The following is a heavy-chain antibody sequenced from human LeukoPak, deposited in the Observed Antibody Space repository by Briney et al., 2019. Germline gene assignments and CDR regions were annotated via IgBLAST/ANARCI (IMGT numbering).Heavy chain of an antibody. CDR1: GYTLTELS. V-gene: IGHV1-24*01. CDR2: FDPEDGET. J-gene: IGHJ4*02. CDR3: ATDRPDFWSGGYYFDY. D-gene: IGHD3-3*01. Sequence: ASGNVSCKVSGYTLTELSMHWVRQAPGKGHEWMGGFDPEDGETIYAQKFQGRVTMTEDTSTDTAYMELSSLRSEDTAVYYCATDRPDFWSGGYYFDYWGQGTLVAVSS.